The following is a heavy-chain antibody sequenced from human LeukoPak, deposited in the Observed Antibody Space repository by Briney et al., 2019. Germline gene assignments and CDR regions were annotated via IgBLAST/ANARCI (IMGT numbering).Heavy chain of an antibody. Sequence: ASVKVSCKASGYPFTLYYIHWVRQAPEQGLEWMGIINTDGGSTDFTHNFQGRLTMTRDTSTTTVYMELSSLRSGDTAVYYCARGFNADPHVFDIWGQGTMVTVSS. V-gene: IGHV1-46*01. CDR3: ARGFNADPHVFDI. D-gene: IGHD2-2*01. CDR1: GYPFTLYY. CDR2: INTDGGST. J-gene: IGHJ3*02.